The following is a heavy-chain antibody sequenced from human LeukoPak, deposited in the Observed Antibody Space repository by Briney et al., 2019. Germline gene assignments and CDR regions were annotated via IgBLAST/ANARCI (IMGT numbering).Heavy chain of an antibody. D-gene: IGHD5-24*01. Sequence: GGSLRLSCAASGFTFNTYFMHWVRQAPGKRLVWVSRIDTDRKSTTYADSVKGRFTISRDNAKNTLYLQMNSLRAEDTAVYYCVRDKDGYNFWGQGTLVSVSS. J-gene: IGHJ4*02. CDR3: VRDKDGYNF. CDR1: GFTFNTYF. V-gene: IGHV3-74*01. CDR2: IDTDRKST.